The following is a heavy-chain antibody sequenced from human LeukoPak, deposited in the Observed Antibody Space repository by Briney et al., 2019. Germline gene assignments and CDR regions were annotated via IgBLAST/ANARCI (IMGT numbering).Heavy chain of an antibody. CDR2: IKQDGSEK. CDR3: AREVEEWFGEPSFDY. J-gene: IGHJ4*02. V-gene: IGHV3-7*03. D-gene: IGHD3-10*01. CDR1: GFTFSSYW. Sequence: GGSLRLSCAASGFTFSSYWMSWVRQAPGKGLEWVANIKQDGSEKYYVDSVKGRFTISRDNAKNSLYLQMNSLRAEDTAMYYCAREVEEWFGEPSFDYWGQGTLVTVSS.